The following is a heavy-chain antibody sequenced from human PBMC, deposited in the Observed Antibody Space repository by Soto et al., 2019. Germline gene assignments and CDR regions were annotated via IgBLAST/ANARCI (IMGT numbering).Heavy chain of an antibody. V-gene: IGHV3-7*01. CDR3: ASASYDSSGYYDAFDV. CDR2: IKHDGSEK. J-gene: IGHJ3*01. D-gene: IGHD3-22*01. CDR1: GFSFSPYA. Sequence: GGSLRLSCVASGFSFSPYAMNWVRQAPGKGLEWVAKIKHDGSEKYYVDSVKGRLTISRDNAKNSLYLQMDSLRVEDTAMYYCASASYDSSGYYDAFDVWGQGTMVTVSS.